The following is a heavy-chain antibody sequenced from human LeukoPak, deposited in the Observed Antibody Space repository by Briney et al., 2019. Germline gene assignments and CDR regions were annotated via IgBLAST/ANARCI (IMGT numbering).Heavy chain of an antibody. V-gene: IGHV4-59*08. CDR3: ARQIRYQPTDY. Sequence: KPSETLSLTCTVSGGSISSYYWSWIRQPPGKGLEWIGYIYYSGSTYYNPSLKSRVTISVDTSKNQFSLKLSSVTAADTAVYYCARQIRYQPTDYWGQGTLVTVSS. CDR2: IYYSGST. CDR1: GGSISSYY. J-gene: IGHJ4*02. D-gene: IGHD2-2*01.